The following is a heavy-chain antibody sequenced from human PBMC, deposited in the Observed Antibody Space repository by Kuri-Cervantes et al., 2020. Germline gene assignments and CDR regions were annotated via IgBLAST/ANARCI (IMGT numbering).Heavy chain of an antibody. V-gene: IGHV4-38-2*01. J-gene: IGHJ3*02. Sequence: SETLSXXXSXSGXXXSSXYYXGWXXQPPGKXLEXXGSVXXSVXXXYNPSLKSXXXXSVDTSKNQFSXXLSSVTXADTXVXYCAXXPNYYDSREXPPKQIDIWGQGTMVTVSS. CDR1: GXXXSSXYY. CDR2: VXXSVXX. CDR3: AXXPNYYDSREXPPKQIDI. D-gene: IGHD3-22*01.